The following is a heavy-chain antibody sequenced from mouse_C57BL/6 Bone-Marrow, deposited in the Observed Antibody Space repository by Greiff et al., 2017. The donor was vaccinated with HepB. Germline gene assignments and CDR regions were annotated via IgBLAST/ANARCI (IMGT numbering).Heavy chain of an antibody. J-gene: IGHJ4*01. CDR1: GFTFTDYY. V-gene: IGHV7-3*01. CDR2: IRNKANGYTT. Sequence: EVHLVESGGGLVQPGGSLSLSCAASGFTFTDYYMSWVRQPPGKALEWLGFIRNKANGYTTEYSASVKGRFTISRDNSQSILYLQMNALRAEDSATYYCASAIFLGLYAMDYWGQGTSVTVSS. CDR3: ASAIFLGLYAMDY. D-gene: IGHD4-1*01.